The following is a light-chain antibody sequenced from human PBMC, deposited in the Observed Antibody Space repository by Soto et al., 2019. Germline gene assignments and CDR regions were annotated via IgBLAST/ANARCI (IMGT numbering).Light chain of an antibody. V-gene: IGKV1-39*01. J-gene: IGKJ1*01. CDR2: AAS. CDR1: RSISNY. Sequence: DIQMTQSPSSLSASVGDRVIITCRASRSISNYLNWYQQKSGKVPRLLIYAASSLQPGVPSRFSGTGTGTAFTLTITSLQPEDSATYYCQQSYSVPRFGQGTRVDLK. CDR3: QQSYSVPR.